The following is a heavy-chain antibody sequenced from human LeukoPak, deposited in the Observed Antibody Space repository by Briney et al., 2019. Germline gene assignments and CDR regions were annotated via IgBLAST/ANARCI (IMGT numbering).Heavy chain of an antibody. Sequence: SETLSLTCTVSGGSIANYYWSWIRQTPGKGLEWIGFSYYTGPTNYNPSLKSRVTISIDTSKSQFSLRLTSVTPADTAIYYCARDYPYFFDNWGQGALVTVSS. V-gene: IGHV4-59*01. CDR1: GGSIANYY. CDR3: ARDYPYFFDN. CDR2: SYYTGPT. D-gene: IGHD3-16*02. J-gene: IGHJ4*02.